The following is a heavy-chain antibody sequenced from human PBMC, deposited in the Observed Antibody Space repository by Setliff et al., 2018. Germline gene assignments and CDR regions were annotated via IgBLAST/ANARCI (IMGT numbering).Heavy chain of an antibody. V-gene: IGHV4-59*08. D-gene: IGHD6-19*01. CDR3: ARATSGWYSAYYYYMDV. J-gene: IGHJ6*03. CDR2: VYYTGTT. CDR1: GGSISTYY. Sequence: SETLSLTCTVSGGSISTYYWSWIRQPPGKGLEFIGHVYYTGTTNFTPSLKSRVTISLDTSKNQFSLNLTSVTASDTAVYYCARATSGWYSAYYYYMDVWGKGTTVTVSS.